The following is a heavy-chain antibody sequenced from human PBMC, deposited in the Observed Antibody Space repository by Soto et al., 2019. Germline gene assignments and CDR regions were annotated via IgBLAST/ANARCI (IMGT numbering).Heavy chain of an antibody. Sequence: QVQLQESGPGLVKPSGTLSLTCAVSGGSISSSNWWSWVRQPPGKGLEWIGEIYHSGSTNYNPSLKSRDPISVDKSKNQFPLKLSSVTAADTAVYYCARHPGIAVTGADRGQGTLVTVSS. D-gene: IGHD6-19*01. V-gene: IGHV4-4*02. CDR3: ARHPGIAVTGAD. CDR1: GGSISSSNW. CDR2: IYHSGST. J-gene: IGHJ4*02.